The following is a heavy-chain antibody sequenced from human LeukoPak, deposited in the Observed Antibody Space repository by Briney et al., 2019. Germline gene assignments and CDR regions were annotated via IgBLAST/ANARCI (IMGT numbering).Heavy chain of an antibody. D-gene: IGHD2-2*01. CDR2: ISGSGGST. CDR3: AKAGSIGYCSSTSCYDGFNWFDP. J-gene: IGHJ5*02. Sequence: PGGSLRLSCAASGFTFSSYAMSWVRQAPGKGLEWVSAISGSGGSTYYADSVKGRFTISRDNSKNTLYLQMNSLRAEDTAVYYCAKAGSIGYCSSTSCYDGFNWFDPWGQGTLVTVSS. CDR1: GFTFSSYA. V-gene: IGHV3-23*01.